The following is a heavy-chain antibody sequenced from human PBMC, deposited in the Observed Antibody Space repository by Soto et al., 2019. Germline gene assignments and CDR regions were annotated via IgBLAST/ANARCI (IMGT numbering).Heavy chain of an antibody. CDR3: AHRRIPPYSSSWYPGHSNWFDP. CDR2: IYWDDDK. Sequence: SGPTLVKPTQTLTLTCTFSGFSLSTSGVGVGWIRQPPGKALEWLALIYWDDDKRYSPSLKSRLTITKDTSKNQVVLTMTNMDPVDTATYYCAHRRIPPYSSSWYPGHSNWFDPWGQGTLVTVSS. D-gene: IGHD6-13*01. CDR1: GFSLSTSGVG. V-gene: IGHV2-5*02. J-gene: IGHJ5*02.